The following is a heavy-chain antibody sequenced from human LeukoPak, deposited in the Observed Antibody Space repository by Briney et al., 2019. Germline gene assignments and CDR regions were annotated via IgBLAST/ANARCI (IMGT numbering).Heavy chain of an antibody. CDR3: ARHQGYCSGGSCYIWNYYYGMDV. D-gene: IGHD2-15*01. J-gene: IGHJ6*04. CDR1: GGTFSSYA. Sequence: GASVTVSCKASGGTFSSYAISWVRQAPGQGLEWMGGIIPIFGTANYAQKFQGRVTITADKSTSTAYMELSSLRSEDTAVYYCARHQGYCSGGSCYIWNYYYGMDVWGKGTTVTVSS. CDR2: IIPIFGTA. V-gene: IGHV1-69*06.